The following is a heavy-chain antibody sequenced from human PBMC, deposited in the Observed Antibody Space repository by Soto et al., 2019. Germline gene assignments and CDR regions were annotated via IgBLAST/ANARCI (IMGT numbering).Heavy chain of an antibody. Sequence: GASVKVSCKAPGGTFSSYAISWVRQAPGQGLEWMGGIIPIFGTANYAQKFQGRVTITADESTSTAYMELSSLRSEDTAVYYCAREFNITMVRGGCGMDVWGKGTTVTVSS. V-gene: IGHV1-69*13. CDR2: IIPIFGTA. J-gene: IGHJ6*04. CDR1: GGTFSSYA. CDR3: AREFNITMVRGGCGMDV. D-gene: IGHD3-10*01.